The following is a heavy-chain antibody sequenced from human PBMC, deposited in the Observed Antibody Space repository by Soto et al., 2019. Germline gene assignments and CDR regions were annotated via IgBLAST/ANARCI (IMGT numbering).Heavy chain of an antibody. J-gene: IGHJ5*02. D-gene: IGHD2-2*02. Sequence: SETLSLTCTVSGGSISISSYYWGCIRQPPGKGLEWIGSIYYSGSTYYSPSLKSRVTISVDTSKNQFSLKLTSVTAADTAVYYCARQVPAAIRLGWFDPWGQGTLVTVSS. CDR3: ARQVPAAIRLGWFDP. CDR2: IYYSGST. CDR1: GGSISISSYY. V-gene: IGHV4-39*01.